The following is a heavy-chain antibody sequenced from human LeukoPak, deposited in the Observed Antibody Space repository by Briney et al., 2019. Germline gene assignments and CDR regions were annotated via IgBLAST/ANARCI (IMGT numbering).Heavy chain of an antibody. Sequence: GGSLRLSCAASGFTLSSYWMHWVRQAPGKGLVWVSRINGDGRTTNYADSVKGRFTISRDNAKNTLYLQMNSLGAEDTAVYHCARGRDSSGYAMWGQGTLVTVSS. D-gene: IGHD3-22*01. CDR3: ARGRDSSGYAM. CDR1: GFTLSSYW. CDR2: INGDGRTT. J-gene: IGHJ4*02. V-gene: IGHV3-74*01.